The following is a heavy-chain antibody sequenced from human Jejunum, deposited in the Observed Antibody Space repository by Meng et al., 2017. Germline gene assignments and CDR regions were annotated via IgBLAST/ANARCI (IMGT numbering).Heavy chain of an antibody. CDR1: GFTFSSYA. J-gene: IGHJ4*02. Sequence: GGSLRLSCAASGFTFSSYAMSWVRQAPGKGLEWVSTISGSGDSTYYRGSVKGRFTISRDNSKNTLYLQMNSLRAEDTALYYCAKHPVAVAGANYFGYWGQGTLVTVSS. D-gene: IGHD6-19*01. CDR3: AKHPVAVAGANYFGY. CDR2: ISGSGDST. V-gene: IGHV3-23*01.